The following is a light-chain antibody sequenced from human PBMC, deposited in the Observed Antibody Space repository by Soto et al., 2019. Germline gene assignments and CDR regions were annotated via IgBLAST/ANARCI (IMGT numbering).Light chain of an antibody. J-gene: IGLJ1*01. CDR2: DVN. CDR1: SSDVGAYIF. Sequence: QSALTQPHSASGSPGQAVTISCTGTSSDVGAYIFVSWYQQHPGKAPNLMVYDVNRRPPGVPDRFFGSKSGNTASLTVSGLQAEDEADYCCVSCAGGTYVFGTGTKVTVL. V-gene: IGLV2-8*01. CDR3: VSCAGGTYV.